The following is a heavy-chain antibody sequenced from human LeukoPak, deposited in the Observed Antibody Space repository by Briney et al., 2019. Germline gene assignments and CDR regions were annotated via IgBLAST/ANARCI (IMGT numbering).Heavy chain of an antibody. CDR1: GGSISSGSYY. V-gene: IGHV4-61*02. CDR2: LYTSGNT. CDR3: VRDSSGYYPIFDY. Sequence: PSQTLSLTCTVSGGSISSGSYYWSWIRQPAGKGLEWIGRLYTSGNTKYNPSLKSRVTISVDTSKNQFSLKLSYVTAADTAVYYCVRDSSGYYPIFDYWGQGTLVTVSS. J-gene: IGHJ4*02. D-gene: IGHD3-22*01.